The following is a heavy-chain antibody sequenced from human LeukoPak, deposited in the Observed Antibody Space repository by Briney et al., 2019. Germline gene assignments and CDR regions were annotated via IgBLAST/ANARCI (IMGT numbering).Heavy chain of an antibody. CDR1: GFTVSSIH. V-gene: IGHV3-53*01. CDR3: ARGGRGSAAVVAPRSLDI. CDR2: TYTGGNS. J-gene: IGHJ3*02. D-gene: IGHD3-22*01. Sequence: GGSLRLSCAASGFTVSSIHMVWVRQAPGKGLEWVSVTYTGGNSYYADSVKGRFITSRDISKNTLYLQMNSLRAEDSALYYCARGGRGSAAVVAPRSLDIWGQGTMVTVSS.